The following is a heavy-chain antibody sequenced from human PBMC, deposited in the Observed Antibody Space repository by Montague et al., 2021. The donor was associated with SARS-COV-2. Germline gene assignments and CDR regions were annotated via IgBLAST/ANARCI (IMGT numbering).Heavy chain of an antibody. Sequence: SETLSLTCSVSGGSTINNYWTWIRQSPGKGLQWIGYIFYTGSKKFNTSLKTRVSMSLDASKNHFSLRLSAVTAADTARYYCARAQNICFIANCVNYFDRWGLGALVTVSS. CDR1: GGSTINNY. J-gene: IGHJ4*02. D-gene: IGHD2-15*01. V-gene: IGHV4-59*01. CDR3: ARAQNICFIANCVNYFDR. CDR2: IFYTGSK.